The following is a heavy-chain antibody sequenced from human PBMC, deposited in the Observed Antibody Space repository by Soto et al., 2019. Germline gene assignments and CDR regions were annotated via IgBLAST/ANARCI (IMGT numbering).Heavy chain of an antibody. D-gene: IGHD3-9*01. J-gene: IGHJ4*02. CDR1: GASISNRW. Sequence: QVQLQASGPGLVKPSGTLSLTCAVSGASISNRWWSWVRQPPGKGLEWIGEMHDSGSTNHNPSLKSRVTISVDKSKNQFYLNPTSVTAADTSIYDCAMVGPPGTGSIDYWGQGTLVTVSS. CDR3: AMVGPPGTGSIDY. CDR2: MHDSGST. V-gene: IGHV4-4*02.